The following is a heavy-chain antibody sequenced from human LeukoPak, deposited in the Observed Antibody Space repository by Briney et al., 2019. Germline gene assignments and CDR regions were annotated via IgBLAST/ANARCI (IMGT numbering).Heavy chain of an antibody. Sequence: GGSLRPSCAASGFTVSSNYMSWVRQAPGKGLEWVSVIYSGGSTYYADSVKGRFTISRDNSKNTLYLQMNSLRAEDTAVYYCARSAVADPYYYYGMDVWGQGTTVTVSS. CDR2: IYSGGST. D-gene: IGHD6-19*01. CDR3: ARSAVADPYYYYGMDV. J-gene: IGHJ6*02. V-gene: IGHV3-66*01. CDR1: GFTVSSNY.